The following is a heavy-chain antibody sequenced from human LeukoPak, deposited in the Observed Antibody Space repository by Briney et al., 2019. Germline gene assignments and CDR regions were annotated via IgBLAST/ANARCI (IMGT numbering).Heavy chain of an antibody. D-gene: IGHD4-17*01. CDR2: ISGSGGST. V-gene: IGHV3-23*01. Sequence: PGGSLRLSCAASGFTFSSYAMSWVRQAPGKGLEWVSAISGSGGSTYYADSVKGRFTISRDNSKNTLYLQMNSLRAEDTAVYYCAKLRRGDYDPTPLYYFDYWGQGTLVTVSS. CDR3: AKLRRGDYDPTPLYYFDY. CDR1: GFTFSSYA. J-gene: IGHJ4*02.